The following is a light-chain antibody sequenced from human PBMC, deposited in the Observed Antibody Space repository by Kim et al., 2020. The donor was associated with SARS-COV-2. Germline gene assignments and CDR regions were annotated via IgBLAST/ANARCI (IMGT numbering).Light chain of an antibody. V-gene: IGKV1-5*03. J-gene: IGKJ1*01. CDR1: QSISSW. Sequence: DIQMTQSPSTLSASVGDRVTITCRASQSISSWLAWYQQKPGKAPKLLIYKASSLESGVPSRFSGSGSGTEFTLTISSLQPDDFATYYCQQYNSYPWTFGRDQGGYQT. CDR2: KAS. CDR3: QQYNSYPWT.